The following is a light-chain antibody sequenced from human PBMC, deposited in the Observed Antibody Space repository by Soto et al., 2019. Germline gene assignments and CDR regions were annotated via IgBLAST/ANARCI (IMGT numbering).Light chain of an antibody. Sequence: DFQMTQSPSTLSASVGDRVTITCRASQSVDSWLAWYQQKPGKAPKVLISKAAILESGVPSRFSGSGSGTEFTLTISNLQPDDVATYHCHQYSLFYPSTFGQGTKVEIK. J-gene: IGKJ2*02. V-gene: IGKV1-5*03. CDR3: HQYSLFYPST. CDR1: QSVDSW. CDR2: KAA.